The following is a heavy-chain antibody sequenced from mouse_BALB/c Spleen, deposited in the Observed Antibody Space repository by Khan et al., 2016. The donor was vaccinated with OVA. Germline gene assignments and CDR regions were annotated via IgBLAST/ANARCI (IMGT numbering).Heavy chain of an antibody. J-gene: IGHJ3*01. D-gene: IGHD1-1*01. V-gene: IGHV1S136*01. CDR1: GYTFTSYV. CDR3: APVGTYCVSFVY. Sequence: VQLKQSGPEVVKPGASVKMSCKASGYTFTSYVMHWVKQKPGQGLEWIGYIYPFNDVTKYNEKFNGKATLTADKSSSTAYMELRSLTSEDSAVYYCAPVGTYCVSFVYWGQGTLVTVSA. CDR2: IYPFNDVT.